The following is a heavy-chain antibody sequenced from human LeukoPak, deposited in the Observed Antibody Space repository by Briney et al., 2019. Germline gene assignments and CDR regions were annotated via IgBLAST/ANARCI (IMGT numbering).Heavy chain of an antibody. V-gene: IGHV3-21*01. CDR2: LSSSGDYI. CDR1: GFTFSSYS. D-gene: IGHD2-8*01. CDR3: ARDFYCTNGVCYDY. Sequence: PGGSLRLSCAASGFTFSSYSMNWVRQAPGKGLGWASSLSSSGDYIYYADSVKGRFTISRDNAKNSLYLQMNSLRAEDTAVYYCARDFYCTNGVCYDYWGQGTLVTVSS. J-gene: IGHJ4*02.